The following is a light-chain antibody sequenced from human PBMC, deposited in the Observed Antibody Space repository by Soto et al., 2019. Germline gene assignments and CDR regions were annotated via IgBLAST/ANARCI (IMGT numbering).Light chain of an antibody. Sequence: IVMSQSPPTLSVSPGERATLSCRASQSVGSNLVWYQQKPGQAPRLLIYGASTRATGIPARFSGSGSGTEFTLTISSLQSEDSAVYFCQQCNNWPPWTFGQGTKV. CDR2: GAS. V-gene: IGKV3D-15*01. CDR3: QQCNNWPPWT. CDR1: QSVGSN. J-gene: IGKJ1*01.